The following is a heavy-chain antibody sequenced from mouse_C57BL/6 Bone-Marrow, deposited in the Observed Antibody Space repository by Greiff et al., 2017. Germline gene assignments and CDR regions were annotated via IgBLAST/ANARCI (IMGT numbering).Heavy chain of an antibody. CDR2: IYPGSGST. CDR3: AREDYYGSSYDY. Sequence: VQLQQPGAELVKPGASVKMSCKASGYTFTSYWMTWVKQRPGQGLEWIGDIYPGSGSTNYNEKFKSKATLTVDTSSSTAYMQLSSLTSEDSAVYYCAREDYYGSSYDYWGQGTTLTVSS. J-gene: IGHJ2*01. V-gene: IGHV1-55*01. D-gene: IGHD1-1*01. CDR1: GYTFTSYW.